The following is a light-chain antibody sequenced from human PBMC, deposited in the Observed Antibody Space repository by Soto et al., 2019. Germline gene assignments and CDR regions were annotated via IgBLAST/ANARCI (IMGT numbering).Light chain of an antibody. V-gene: IGLV2-14*01. CDR1: RSDVGGYNY. J-gene: IGLJ1*01. CDR2: EVT. CDR3: SSYTSSSTRV. Sequence: QSALTQPAFVSGSPGQSITISCTGTRSDVGGYNYVSWYQHPPGKAPKLMIFEVTNRPSGVSNRFSGSKSGNTASPTISGLPAEDEADYYCSSYTSSSTRVFGTGTKVTVL.